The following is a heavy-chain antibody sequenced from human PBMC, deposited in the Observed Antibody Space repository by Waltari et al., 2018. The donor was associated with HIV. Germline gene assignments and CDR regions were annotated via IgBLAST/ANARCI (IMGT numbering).Heavy chain of an antibody. J-gene: IGHJ3*01. CDR2: IYPADSDT. CDR1: GYSFLILW. CDR3: ARVRMGAGDAFDV. D-gene: IGHD1-26*01. Sequence: LVQSGAEVKQPRLSLKLSCQASGYSFLILWIGWVRQTPGKGLEWVGNIYPADSDTKYSPTFEGQVTMSRDETVNTAYLQWRRLKSSDTGTYFCARVRMGAGDAFDVWGQGTTVTVSS. V-gene: IGHV5-51*01.